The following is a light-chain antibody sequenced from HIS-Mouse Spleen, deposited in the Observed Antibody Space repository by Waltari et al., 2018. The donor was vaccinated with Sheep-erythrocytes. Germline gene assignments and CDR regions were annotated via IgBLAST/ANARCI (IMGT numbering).Light chain of an antibody. CDR3: QAWDSSTDVV. J-gene: IGLJ2*01. Sequence: SYELTQPPSVSVSPGQTASIPCSGDKLGDKYACWYQQKPGQSPVLVIYQDSKRPSGLPERFSGSNSGNTATLTISGTQAMDEADYYCQAWDSSTDVVFGGGTKLTVL. CDR2: QDS. V-gene: IGLV3-1*01. CDR1: KLGDKY.